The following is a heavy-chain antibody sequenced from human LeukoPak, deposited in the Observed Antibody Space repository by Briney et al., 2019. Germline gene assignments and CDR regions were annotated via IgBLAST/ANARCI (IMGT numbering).Heavy chain of an antibody. CDR1: GYSFTSYW. D-gene: IGHD3-22*01. CDR3: ARHENHYDSSGYGYYYYYMDV. V-gene: IGHV5-51*01. J-gene: IGHJ6*03. CDR2: IYPEDYDT. Sequence: SPKISCKGSGYSFTSYWIGWVRRMPGKGLEWMGIIYPEDYDTRYSPSFQGQVTISADKSISTAYLQWSSLKASDTAMYYCARHENHYDSSGYGYYYYYMDVWGKGTTVTVTS.